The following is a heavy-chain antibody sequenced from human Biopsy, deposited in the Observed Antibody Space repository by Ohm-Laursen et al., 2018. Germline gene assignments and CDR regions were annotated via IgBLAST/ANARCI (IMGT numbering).Heavy chain of an antibody. CDR2: IYYSGIT. D-gene: IGHD3-22*01. Sequence: SDTLSLTCIVSGGSISRYYWSWIRQPPGKGLEWIGNIYYSGITNYNPSLKSRVSISVDTSKNQFSLKLSSVTAADTAVYYCARHGDFYYDSNIVIGALDIWGQGTMVTVSS. V-gene: IGHV4-59*08. J-gene: IGHJ3*02. CDR3: ARHGDFYYDSNIVIGALDI. CDR1: GGSISRYY.